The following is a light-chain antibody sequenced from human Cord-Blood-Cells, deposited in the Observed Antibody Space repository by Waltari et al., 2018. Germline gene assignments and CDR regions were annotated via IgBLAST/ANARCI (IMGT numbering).Light chain of an antibody. J-gene: IGKJ4*01. CDR1: QSISSY. CDR2: AAS. CDR3: QQSYSTPLT. V-gene: IGKV1-39*01. Sequence: DIQMTQSPSSLSASVGDRVTITCRASQSISSYLHWYQQKPGKAPKLLIYAASSLHSGVPSRFSGSGSGTDFTLTISSLQPEDFATYYCQQSYSTPLTFGGGTKVEIK.